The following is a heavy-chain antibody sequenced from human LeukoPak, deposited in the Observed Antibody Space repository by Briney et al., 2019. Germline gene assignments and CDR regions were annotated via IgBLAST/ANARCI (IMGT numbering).Heavy chain of an antibody. CDR3: ARGGEGPDWYSSDY. D-gene: IGHD3-9*01. V-gene: IGHV4-34*01. CDR1: GGSFSGYY. Sequence: SETLSLTCAVYGGSFSGYYWSWIRQPPGKGLEWIGEINHSGSTNYNPSLKSRVTISVDTSKNQFSLKLSSVTAADTAVYYCARGGEGPDWYSSDYWGQGTLVTVSS. CDR2: INHSGST. J-gene: IGHJ4*02.